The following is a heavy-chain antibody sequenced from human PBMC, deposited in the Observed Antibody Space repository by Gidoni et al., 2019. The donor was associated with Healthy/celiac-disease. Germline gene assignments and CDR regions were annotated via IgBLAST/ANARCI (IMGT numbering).Heavy chain of an antibody. D-gene: IGHD1-26*01. V-gene: IGHV4-38-2*01. CDR2: IYHSGST. CDR3: ARFGVGATRAGDY. J-gene: IGHJ4*02. Sequence: QVQLQESGPGLVKPSETLSLTCAVTGYSISSGYYWGWCRQPPGKGPEWIGCIYHSGSTYYNPSLKARVTISVDTSKNQFSLKLSSVTAADTAVYYCARFGVGATRAGDYWGQGTLVTVSS. CDR1: GYSISSGYY.